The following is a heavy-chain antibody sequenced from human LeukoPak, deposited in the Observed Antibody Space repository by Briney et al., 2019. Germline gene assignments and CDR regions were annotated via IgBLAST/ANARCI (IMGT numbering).Heavy chain of an antibody. CDR2: INHSGST. J-gene: IGHJ6*02. CDR1: GGSFSGYY. Sequence: SETLSLTCAVYGGSFSGYYWRWIRQPPGKGLEWIGEINHSGSTNYNPSLKSRVTISVDTSKNQFSLKLSSVTAADTAVYYCARAAYSSSWYGPKYYYYYGMDVWGQGTTVTVSS. CDR3: ARAAYSSSWYGPKYYYYYGMDV. D-gene: IGHD6-13*01. V-gene: IGHV4-34*01.